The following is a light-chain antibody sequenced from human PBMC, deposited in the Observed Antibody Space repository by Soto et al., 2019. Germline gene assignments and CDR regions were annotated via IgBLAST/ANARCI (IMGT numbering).Light chain of an antibody. CDR1: QSIATN. CDR3: QQYHIWPRT. V-gene: IGKV3-15*01. J-gene: IGKJ1*01. CDR2: DAS. Sequence: EIVMTQSPDTLSVSPGERATLSCRASQSIATNLAWYLQKPGQAPRLLFSDASTRAAGLPARFSGSGSGTEFTLTISSLQSEDFAVYYCQQYHIWPRTFGQGTKVEIK.